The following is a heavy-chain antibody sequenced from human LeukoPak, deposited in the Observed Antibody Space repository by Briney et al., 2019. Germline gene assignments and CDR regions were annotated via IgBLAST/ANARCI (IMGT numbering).Heavy chain of an antibody. CDR2: IDTAADT. D-gene: IGHD3-22*01. Sequence: GGSLRLSCAASGFTFSSYDMHWVRQATGKGLEWVPAIDTAADTYYPGSVKGRFTISRENAKNSLYLQMNSLRAGDTAVYYCARVGSDSRSSYFDYWGQGTLVTVSS. CDR3: ARVGSDSRSSYFDY. CDR1: GFTFSSYD. J-gene: IGHJ4*02. V-gene: IGHV3-13*01.